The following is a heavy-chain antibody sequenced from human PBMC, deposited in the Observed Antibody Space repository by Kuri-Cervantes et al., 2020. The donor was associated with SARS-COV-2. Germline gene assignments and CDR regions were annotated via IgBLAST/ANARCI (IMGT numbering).Heavy chain of an antibody. D-gene: IGHD3-3*01. J-gene: IGHJ4*02. CDR3: ARDMTIFGVVTYYFDY. Sequence: ETLSLTCAASGFTFSSYAMSWVRQAPGKGLEWVSAISGSGGSTYYADSVKGRFTISRDNSKNTLYLQMNSLRAEDTAVYYCARDMTIFGVVTYYFDYWGQGTLVTVSS. V-gene: IGHV3-23*01. CDR1: GFTFSSYA. CDR2: ISGSGGST.